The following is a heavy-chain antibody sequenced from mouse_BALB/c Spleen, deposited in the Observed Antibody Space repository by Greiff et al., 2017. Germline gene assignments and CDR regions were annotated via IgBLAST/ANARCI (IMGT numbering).Heavy chain of an antibody. CDR3: ARGDGNYYAMDY. CDR2: ISSGGST. J-gene: IGHJ4*01. D-gene: IGHD2-1*01. Sequence: DVMLVESGGGLVKPGGSLKLSCAASGFTFSSYAMSWVRQTPEKRLEWVASISSGGSTYYPDSVKGRFTISRDNARNILYLQMSSLRSEDTAMYYWARGDGNYYAMDYWGQGTSVTVAA. CDR1: GFTFSSYA. V-gene: IGHV5-6-5*01.